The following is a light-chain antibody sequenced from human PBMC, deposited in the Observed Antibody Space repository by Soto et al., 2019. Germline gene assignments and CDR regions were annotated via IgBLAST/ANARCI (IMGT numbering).Light chain of an antibody. J-gene: IGKJ5*01. CDR2: DAS. CDR3: QQRSSGVT. Sequence: EIVLTQSPATLSLSPGERATLSCRASESISTYLGWYQQKPGQAPRPLIYDASNRATGIPARFSGSGSGTEFTLTISSLEREDSAVYFCQQRSSGVTFGQGTRLEIK. V-gene: IGKV3-11*01. CDR1: ESISTY.